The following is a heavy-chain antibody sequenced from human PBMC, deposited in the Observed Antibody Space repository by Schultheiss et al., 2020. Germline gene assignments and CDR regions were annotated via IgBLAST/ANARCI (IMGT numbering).Heavy chain of an antibody. Sequence: SETLSLTCAVSGGSISSSNWWSWVRQPPGKGLEWIGEINHSGSTNYNPSLKSRVTTSVDTSKNQFSLKLSSVTAADTAVYYCARHVLSTVTNNDAFDIWGQGTMVTVS. CDR3: ARHVLSTVTNNDAFDI. CDR1: GGSISSSNW. D-gene: IGHD4-17*01. CDR2: INHSGST. V-gene: IGHV4-4*02. J-gene: IGHJ3*02.